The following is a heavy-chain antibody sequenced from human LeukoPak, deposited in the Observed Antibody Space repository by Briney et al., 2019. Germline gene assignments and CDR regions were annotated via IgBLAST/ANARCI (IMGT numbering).Heavy chain of an antibody. D-gene: IGHD3-16*01. CDR2: IHYSGST. V-gene: IGHV4-59*13. J-gene: IGHJ4*02. Sequence: SSETLSLTCTVSGGSITNYYLSWIRQPPGKGLEWIGSIHYSGSTNYNPSLKSRVTISVDTSRNQFSLKLTSMTAADTAVYYCARGFGAVNRGPSFDYWGQGTLVTVSS. CDR1: GGSITNYY. CDR3: ARGFGAVNRGPSFDY.